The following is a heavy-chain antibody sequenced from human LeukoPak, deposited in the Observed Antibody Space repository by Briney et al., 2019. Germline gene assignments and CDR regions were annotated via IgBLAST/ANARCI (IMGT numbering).Heavy chain of an antibody. Sequence: GASVKVSCKASGYPFSIYTITWVRQAPGQGLEWMGWISVYNGNTNYAPRLQGRVTLTADTSTSTAYMELRSLTSDDTAVYYCARDLFVEDSGRYFISWGQGTLVTVSS. V-gene: IGHV1-18*01. CDR2: ISVYNGNT. CDR1: GYPFSIYT. J-gene: IGHJ5*02. CDR3: ARDLFVEDSGRYFIS. D-gene: IGHD3-10*01.